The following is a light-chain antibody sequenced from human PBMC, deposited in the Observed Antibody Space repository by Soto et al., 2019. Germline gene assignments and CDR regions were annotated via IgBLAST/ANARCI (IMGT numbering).Light chain of an antibody. CDR3: QQYGSSPRT. CDR2: GAS. V-gene: IGKV3-20*01. J-gene: IGKJ1*01. Sequence: EIVLTQSPGTLSLSPGERATLSCRASQSVSSSYLDWYQQTPGQAPMLLIYGASSSAPGIPDRFSGSGSGKDFTITISRLEPEDFAVFYCQQYGSSPRTFGQGTKVEIK. CDR1: QSVSSSY.